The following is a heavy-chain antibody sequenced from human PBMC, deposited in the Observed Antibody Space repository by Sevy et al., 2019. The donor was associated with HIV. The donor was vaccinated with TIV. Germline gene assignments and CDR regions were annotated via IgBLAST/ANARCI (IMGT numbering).Heavy chain of an antibody. Sequence: SGTTLVNPTQPLTLTCTFSEFSLSTIGVAVGWIRQPPGRALEWLALIYWDDHKVYSPSLKSRLTITKDTSKNQVVLTLTNVNPVDTATYSCAHRQPLYRGSRLGYFDYWGQGILVTVSS. CDR2: IYWDDHK. CDR3: AHRQPLYRGSRLGYFDY. J-gene: IGHJ4*02. D-gene: IGHD3-16*02. CDR1: EFSLSTIGVA. V-gene: IGHV2-5*02.